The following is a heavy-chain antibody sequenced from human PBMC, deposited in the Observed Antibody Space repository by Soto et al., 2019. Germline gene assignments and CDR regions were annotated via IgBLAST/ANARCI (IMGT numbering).Heavy chain of an antibody. CDR2: ISAYNGNT. D-gene: IGHD6-6*01. CDR1: GYTFTNYG. J-gene: IGHJ6*03. CDR3: ASVRQLVGYFYYYLDV. V-gene: IGHV1-18*01. Sequence: QVPLLQSGPEVKKPGASVKVSCKASGYTFTNYGITWVRQAPGQGLEWMGWISAYNGNTHYTQRLQGRVTMATVTSTSTAYMELRGLRSDDTAVYYCASVRQLVGYFYYYLDVWGTGTTVTVSS.